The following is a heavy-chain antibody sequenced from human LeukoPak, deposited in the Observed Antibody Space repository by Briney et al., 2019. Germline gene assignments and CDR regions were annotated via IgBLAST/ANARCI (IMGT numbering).Heavy chain of an antibody. V-gene: IGHV3-30-3*01. J-gene: IGHJ4*02. CDR1: GFTFSSYA. Sequence: GGSLRLSCAASGFTFSSYAMHWVRQAPGKGLEWVAVISYDGSNKYYADSVKGRFTISRDNSKNTLYLQMNSPRAEDTAVYYCARVFQDYYGSGSPGYWGQGTLVTVSS. D-gene: IGHD3-10*01. CDR3: ARVFQDYYGSGSPGY. CDR2: ISYDGSNK.